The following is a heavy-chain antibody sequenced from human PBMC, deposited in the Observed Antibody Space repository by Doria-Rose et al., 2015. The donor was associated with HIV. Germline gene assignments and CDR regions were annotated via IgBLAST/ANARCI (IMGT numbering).Heavy chain of an antibody. Sequence: QVTLKESGPVLVKPTETLTLTCTVSGVSLSSPGMGVSWIRQPPGKALEWLAHMFSDDERYYKTSLKSRLTIFRGTSKSQVVLTMTDMDPVDTATYYCARIKSSRWYHKYNFDFWGQGTLVIVSA. D-gene: IGHD6-13*01. V-gene: IGHV2-26*01. CDR1: GVSLSSPGMG. CDR2: MFSDDER. J-gene: IGHJ4*02. CDR3: ARIKSSRWYHKYNFDF.